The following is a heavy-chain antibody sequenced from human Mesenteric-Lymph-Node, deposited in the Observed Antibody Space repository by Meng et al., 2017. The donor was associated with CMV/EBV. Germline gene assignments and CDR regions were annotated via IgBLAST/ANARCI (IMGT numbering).Heavy chain of an antibody. CDR1: GYTFTGYY. CDR2: VNPNSGGT. J-gene: IGHJ5*02. D-gene: IGHD6-19*01. V-gene: IGHV1-2*02. CDR3: ARMYSSGAGFDP. Sequence: ASVKVSCKAFGYTFTGYYMHWVRQAPGQGLEWMGWVNPNSGGTNYAQKFQGRVTMTRDTSISTAYMELSRLRSDDTAVYYCARMYSSGAGFDPWGQGTLVTVSS.